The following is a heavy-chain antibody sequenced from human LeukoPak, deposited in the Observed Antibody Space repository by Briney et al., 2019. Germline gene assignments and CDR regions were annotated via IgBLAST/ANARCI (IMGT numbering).Heavy chain of an antibody. CDR1: GYSIISVYY. J-gene: IGHJ4*02. Sequence: SETLSLTCTVSGYSIISVYYWGWIRQSPGKGLEWIGNISHNGSTYCNPSLKSRVTISVDTSKNQFSLRLSSVTAADTAVYYCARVSGYDWESFYDYWGQGTLVTVSS. V-gene: IGHV4-38-2*02. D-gene: IGHD5-12*01. CDR3: ARVSGYDWESFYDY. CDR2: ISHNGST.